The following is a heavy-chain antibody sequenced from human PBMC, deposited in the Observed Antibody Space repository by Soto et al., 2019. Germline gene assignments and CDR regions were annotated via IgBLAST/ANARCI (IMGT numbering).Heavy chain of an antibody. D-gene: IGHD5-18*01. Sequence: QVQLVESGGGVVQPGRCLRLSCAASGFTFSSYGMHWVRQAPGKGLEWVVVIWYDGSNKYYADSVKGRFTISRDNSKNTLYLQMNSLRAEDTAVYYCARCDTAMVIYYYGMDVWGQGTTVTVSS. J-gene: IGHJ6*02. V-gene: IGHV3-33*01. CDR1: GFTFSSYG. CDR3: ARCDTAMVIYYYGMDV. CDR2: IWYDGSNK.